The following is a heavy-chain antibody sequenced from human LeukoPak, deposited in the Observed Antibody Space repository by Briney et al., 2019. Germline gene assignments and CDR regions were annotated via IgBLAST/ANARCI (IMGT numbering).Heavy chain of an antibody. D-gene: IGHD4/OR15-4a*01. V-gene: IGHV1-46*01. CDR1: GYTFTNYY. CDR2: INPSGGST. J-gene: IGHJ4*02. CDR3: AILRGAFDY. Sequence: AASVKVSCKASGYTFTNYYMHWVRQAPGQGLEWMGTINPSGGSTSYAQKFQGRVTMTWDTSTSTVYMELSSLRSEDTAVYYCAILRGAFDYWGQGTLVTVSS.